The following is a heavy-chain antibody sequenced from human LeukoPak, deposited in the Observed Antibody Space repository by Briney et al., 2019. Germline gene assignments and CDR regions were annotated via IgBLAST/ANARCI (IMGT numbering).Heavy chain of an antibody. J-gene: IGHJ4*02. CDR2: ISHSGTT. V-gene: IGHV4-4*02. CDR1: GGSIDITNY. D-gene: IGHD2/OR15-2a*01. CDR3: TRENSRVCPFAY. Sequence: SETLSLTCGVSGGSIDITNYWSWVRQAPGKGLEWIGEISHSGTTNYNPSLRSRVTMFLDRANNQFSLSLTSVTAADSAVYYWTRENSRVCPFAYWGQGVLVTVSS.